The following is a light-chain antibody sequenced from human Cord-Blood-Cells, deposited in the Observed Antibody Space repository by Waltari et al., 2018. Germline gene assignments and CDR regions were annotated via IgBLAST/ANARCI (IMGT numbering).Light chain of an antibody. CDR1: SSAVGSYDL. CDR2: AGS. Sequence: QSALTQPASVSGSPGQSITISCTGTSSAVGSYDLVSWYQQHPGKAPKIMIYAGSKRPSGVSNRFSGAKSGNTASLTISGRQAGDEADYYCCSYAGSSTWVFGGGTKLTVL. J-gene: IGLJ3*02. V-gene: IGLV2-23*01. CDR3: CSYAGSSTWV.